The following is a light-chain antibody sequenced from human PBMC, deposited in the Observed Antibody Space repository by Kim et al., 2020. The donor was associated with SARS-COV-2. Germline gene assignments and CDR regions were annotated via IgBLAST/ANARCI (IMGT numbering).Light chain of an antibody. J-gene: IGKJ1*01. Sequence: EIVLTQSPGTLSLSPEERATLSCRATQSVSSSYLAWYQQRPGQAPRLLIYGASNRATGIPDKFSGSGSGTDFTLTISRLEPEDVAVYYCQQYDSSPRTFGQGTQVDIK. CDR1: QSVSSSY. CDR2: GAS. V-gene: IGKV3-20*01. CDR3: QQYDSSPRT.